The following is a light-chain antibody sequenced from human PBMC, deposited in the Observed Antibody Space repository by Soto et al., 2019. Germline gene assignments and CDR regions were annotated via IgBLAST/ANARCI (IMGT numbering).Light chain of an antibody. CDR1: QSVSSSY. CDR2: GAS. J-gene: IGKJ5*01. CDR3: QQYGISRT. Sequence: DIVLTQSPGTLSLSPGERATLSCRASQSVSSSYLAWYQQKPGQATRLLIYGASSRATGIPDRFSGSGSGTDFTITISRLEPEVFAVYYCQQYGISRTFGQGTRLEIK. V-gene: IGKV3-20*01.